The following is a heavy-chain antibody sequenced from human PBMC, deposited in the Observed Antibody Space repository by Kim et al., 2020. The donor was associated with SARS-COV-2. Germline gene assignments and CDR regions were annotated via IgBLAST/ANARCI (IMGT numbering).Heavy chain of an antibody. CDR2: IYYSGST. J-gene: IGHJ1*01. CDR1: GGSISSYY. V-gene: IGHV4-59*01. CDR3: ARSSSAEYFQH. Sequence: SETLSLTCTVSGGSISSYYWSWIRQPPGKGLEWIGYIYYSGSTNYNPSLKSRVTISVDTSKNQFSLKLSSVTAADTAVYYCARSSSAEYFQHWGQGTLVTVSS. D-gene: IGHD6-13*01.